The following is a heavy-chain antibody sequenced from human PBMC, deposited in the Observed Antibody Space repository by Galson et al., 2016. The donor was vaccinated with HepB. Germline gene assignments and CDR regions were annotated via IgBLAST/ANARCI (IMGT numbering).Heavy chain of an antibody. CDR3: ARQNFHYYGLDV. Sequence: SETLSLTCAVSGDSMSSRNCWTWVRQAPGKGLEWIGEIYQSGSTNYNPTLKSRVAISVDKSKNQFILRLSSVTAADTAVYFCARQNFHYYGLDVWGQGTTVTVSS. CDR2: IYQSGST. D-gene: IGHD2/OR15-2a*01. J-gene: IGHJ6*02. CDR1: GDSMSSRNC. V-gene: IGHV4-4*02.